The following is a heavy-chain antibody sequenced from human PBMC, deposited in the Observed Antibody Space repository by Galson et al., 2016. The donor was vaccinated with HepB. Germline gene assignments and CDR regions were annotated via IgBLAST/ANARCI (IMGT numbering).Heavy chain of an antibody. V-gene: IGHV3-23*01. Sequence: ASGFSFSSHAMTWVRQAPGKGLERVAAISLGGNTYYAESVRGRFTISRDNSKNTLYLQMNSLRAEDTAVYFCANEIRPNDYWGQGTLVTVSS. CDR1: GFSFSSHA. J-gene: IGHJ4*02. CDR2: ISLGGNT. CDR3: ANEIRPNDY.